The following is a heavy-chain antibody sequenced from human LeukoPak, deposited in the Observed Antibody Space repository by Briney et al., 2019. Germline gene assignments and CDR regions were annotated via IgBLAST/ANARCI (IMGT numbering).Heavy chain of an antibody. V-gene: IGHV4-39*07. CDR1: GGSISSSSYY. Sequence: SETLSLTCTVSGGSISSSSYYWGWIRQPPGKGLEWIGEINHSGSTNYNPSLKSRVTISVDTSKNQFSLKLSSVTAADTAVYYCASDSPYCSSTSRSSFDYWGQGTLVTVSS. CDR2: INHSGST. CDR3: ASDSPYCSSTSRSSFDY. D-gene: IGHD2-2*01. J-gene: IGHJ4*02.